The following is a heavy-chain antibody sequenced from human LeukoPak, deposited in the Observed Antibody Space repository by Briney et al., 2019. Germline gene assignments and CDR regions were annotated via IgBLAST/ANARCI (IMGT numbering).Heavy chain of an antibody. J-gene: IGHJ4*02. CDR2: INPNSGGT. V-gene: IGHV1-2*02. Sequence: ASVKVSCKASGYTFTGYYMHWVRQAPGQGLEWMGWINPNSGGTNYAQKFQGRVTMTRDTSISTAYMELSRLRSDDTAVYYCARKDYGGNSPFDYWGQGTLVTVSS. D-gene: IGHD4-23*01. CDR3: ARKDYGGNSPFDY. CDR1: GYTFTGYY.